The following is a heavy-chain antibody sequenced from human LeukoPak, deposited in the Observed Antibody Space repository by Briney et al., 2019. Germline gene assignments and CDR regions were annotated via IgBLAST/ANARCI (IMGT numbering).Heavy chain of an antibody. J-gene: IGHJ6*02. CDR2: INPNSGGT. CDR1: GYTFTGYY. D-gene: IGHD3-22*01. V-gene: IGHV1-2*02. Sequence: ASVKVSCKASGYTFTGYYMHWVRQAPGQGLEWMGWINPNSGGTNYAQKFQGRVTMTRDTSISTAYMELSRLRSDDTAVYYCARHINGWLYTPNFYYYGMDVWGQGTTVTVSS. CDR3: ARHINGWLYTPNFYYYGMDV.